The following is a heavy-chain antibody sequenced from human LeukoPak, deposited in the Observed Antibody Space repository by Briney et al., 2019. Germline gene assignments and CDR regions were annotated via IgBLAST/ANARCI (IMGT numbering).Heavy chain of an antibody. J-gene: IGHJ4*02. Sequence: VESLKISCKVSGYRLTNNWIGWVRQVPGKGLEWMGIIYPGYSDTRYSPPFQGQVTFSVDTSISTAYLQWSSLKASDTAMYYCARHETAAAGEYYFDYWGQGTLVTVSS. D-gene: IGHD6-13*01. CDR2: IYPGYSDT. V-gene: IGHV5-51*01. CDR3: ARHETAAAGEYYFDY. CDR1: GYRLTNNW.